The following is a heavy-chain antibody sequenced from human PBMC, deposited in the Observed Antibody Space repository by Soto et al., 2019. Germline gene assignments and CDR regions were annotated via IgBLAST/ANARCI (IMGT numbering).Heavy chain of an antibody. Sequence: QVQLQESGPGLVKPSQTLSLTCTVSGGSISTGGYYWSWIRQHPGKGLEWIGYIYYSGSTYYNPSLKIRVTISVDTSKNQFSLKLSSVTAADTAVYYCARDSSQAVMFAYWGQGTLVTVSS. J-gene: IGHJ4*02. D-gene: IGHD2-2*01. CDR1: GGSISTGGYY. CDR2: IYYSGST. CDR3: ARDSSQAVMFAY. V-gene: IGHV4-31*03.